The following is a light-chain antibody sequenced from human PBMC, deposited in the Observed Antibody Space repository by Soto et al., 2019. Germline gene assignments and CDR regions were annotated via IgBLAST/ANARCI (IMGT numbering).Light chain of an antibody. CDR3: QQRSNWPLT. CDR2: DAS. Sequence: EIVLTQSPATLSLSPGERATLSCRASQSVSSLLAWYQQKPGQAPRLLIYDASSGATGIPTRFSGSGSGTDFTLTISSLEPEDFAVYYCQQRSNWPLTFGGGTKVEIK. V-gene: IGKV3-11*01. CDR1: QSVSSL. J-gene: IGKJ4*01.